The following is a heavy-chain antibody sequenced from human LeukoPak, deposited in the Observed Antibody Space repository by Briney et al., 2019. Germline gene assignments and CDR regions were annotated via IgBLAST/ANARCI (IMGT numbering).Heavy chain of an antibody. V-gene: IGHV1-18*01. Sequence: ASVKVFCKASGYTVTSYGISWVRQAPGQGLEWMGWISAYNGNTNYAQKFQGRVTMTTDASTSTASTTTAYMELRSLRSDDTAVYYCARQPLKYYYDSSGYDNWYFDLWGRGTLVTVSS. J-gene: IGHJ2*01. CDR2: ISAYNGNT. D-gene: IGHD3-22*01. CDR3: ARQPLKYYYDSSGYDNWYFDL. CDR1: GYTVTSYG.